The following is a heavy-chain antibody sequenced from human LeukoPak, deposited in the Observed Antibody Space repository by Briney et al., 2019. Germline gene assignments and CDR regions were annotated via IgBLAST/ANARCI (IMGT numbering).Heavy chain of an antibody. CDR3: ARDHGDYYYYYGMDV. CDR1: GFTFSSYA. Sequence: GGSLRLSCAASGFTFSSYAMSWVRQAPGKGLEWVSAISGSGGSTYYADSVKGRFTISRDNSKNTLYLQMNSLRAEDTAVYYCARDHGDYYYYYGMDVWGQGTTVTVSS. D-gene: IGHD4-17*01. J-gene: IGHJ6*02. CDR2: ISGSGGST. V-gene: IGHV3-23*01.